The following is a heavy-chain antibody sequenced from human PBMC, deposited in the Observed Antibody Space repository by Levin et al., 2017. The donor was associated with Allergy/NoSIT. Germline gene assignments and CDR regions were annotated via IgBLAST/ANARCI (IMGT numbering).Heavy chain of an antibody. V-gene: IGHV1-2*02. J-gene: IGHJ3*01. Sequence: ASVKVSCKTSGNTFTDYYIHWVRQAPGQGLEWMGWINPNSGATDYAQKFRGRVTMTRDTSITTTYMELRSLRSDDTAVFYCAREGGRFCSGGTCYPDAFNLWGQGTMVTVSS. CDR3: AREGGRFCSGGTCYPDAFNL. CDR2: INPNSGAT. CDR1: GNTFTDYY. D-gene: IGHD2-15*01.